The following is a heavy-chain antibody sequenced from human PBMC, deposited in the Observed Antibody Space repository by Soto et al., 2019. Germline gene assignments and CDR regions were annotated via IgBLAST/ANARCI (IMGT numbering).Heavy chain of an antibody. J-gene: IGHJ6*02. V-gene: IGHV1-18*01. Sequence: QVQLVQSGAEVKKPGASVKVSCKASGYTFTSYGISWVRQAPGQGLEWMGWISAYNGNTNNAQKLQGRVTMTTNTSANTAYMELRSLRSDDTAVYYCARGVAYHYYYYVMAVWGQGTTVTVAS. CDR1: GYTFTSYG. CDR2: ISAYNGNT. CDR3: ARGVAYHYYYYVMAV.